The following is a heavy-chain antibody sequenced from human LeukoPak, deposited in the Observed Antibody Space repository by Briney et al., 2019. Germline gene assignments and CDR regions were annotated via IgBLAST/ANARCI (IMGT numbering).Heavy chain of an antibody. CDR2: ISGSGGST. V-gene: IGHV3-23*01. Sequence: GGSLRLSCPASGFTFSSYAMSWVRPAPGKGLEWVSAISGSGGSTYYPDSVKGRFTISRDNSKNTLYLQMNSLRAEHTAVYYCAKDQSSSWYSGPPGYFDDSGQESLVTVSS. CDR3: AKDQSSSWYSGPPGYFDD. J-gene: IGHJ4*02. CDR1: GFTFSSYA. D-gene: IGHD6-13*01.